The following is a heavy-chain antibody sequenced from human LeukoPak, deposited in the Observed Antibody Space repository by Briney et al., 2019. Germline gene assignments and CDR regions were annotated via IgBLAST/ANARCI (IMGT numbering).Heavy chain of an antibody. Sequence: GGSLRLSCAASGFTFSSYSMNWVRQAPGKGLEWVSYISSSSSTIYYADSVKGRFTISRDNAKNSLYLQMNSLRAEDTAVYYCARGGSSGWYHYYYYYMDVWGKGTTVTVSS. V-gene: IGHV3-48*01. D-gene: IGHD6-19*01. CDR2: ISSSSSTI. J-gene: IGHJ6*03. CDR3: ARGGSSGWYHYYYYYMDV. CDR1: GFTFSSYS.